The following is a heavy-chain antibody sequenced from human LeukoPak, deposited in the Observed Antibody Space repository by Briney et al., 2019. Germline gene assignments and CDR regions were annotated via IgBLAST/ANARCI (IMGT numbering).Heavy chain of an antibody. CDR1: GFTFSSYA. CDR2: ISGSGGST. V-gene: IGHV3-23*01. Sequence: PGGSLRLSCAASGFTFSSYAMSWVRQAPGKGLEWVSAISGSGGSTYYADSVTGRFTIARDNAKNSLYLQMNSLRAEDTAVYYCARILYYDSSGVLDYWGQGTLVTVSS. CDR3: ARILYYDSSGVLDY. D-gene: IGHD3-22*01. J-gene: IGHJ4*02.